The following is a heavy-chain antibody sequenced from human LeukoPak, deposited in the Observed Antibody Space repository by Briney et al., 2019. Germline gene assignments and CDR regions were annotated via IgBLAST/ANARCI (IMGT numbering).Heavy chain of an antibody. V-gene: IGHV4-30-2*01. CDR2: IFHTGHT. CDR3: ASEFYGSGSQFDY. J-gene: IGHJ4*02. CDR1: GGSISSGDYP. D-gene: IGHD3-10*01. Sequence: SQTLSLTCTVSGGSISSGDYPWSWIRQPPGKGLEWIGYIFHTGHTSYNPSLKSRVTISVDMSKNQLSLKLSSVTAADTAVYYCASEFYGSGSQFDYWGQGTLVTVSS.